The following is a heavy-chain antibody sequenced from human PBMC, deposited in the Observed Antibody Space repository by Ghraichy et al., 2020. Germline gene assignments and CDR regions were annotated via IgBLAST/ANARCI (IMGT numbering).Heavy chain of an antibody. V-gene: IGHV3-15*01. D-gene: IGHD6-13*01. CDR1: GFTFSNAW. Sequence: GRSLRLSCAASGFTFSNAWMSWVRQAPGKGLEWVGRIKSKTDGGTTDYAAPVKGRFTISRDDSKNTLYLQMNSLKTEDTAVYYCTTGVWGGRLTLREWGQGTLVTVSS. CDR3: TTGVWGGRLTLRE. CDR2: IKSKTDGGTT. J-gene: IGHJ4*02.